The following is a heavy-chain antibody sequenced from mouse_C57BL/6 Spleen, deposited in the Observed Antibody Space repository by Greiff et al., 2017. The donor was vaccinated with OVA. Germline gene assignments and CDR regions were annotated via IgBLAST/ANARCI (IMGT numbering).Heavy chain of an antibody. D-gene: IGHD2-3*01. CDR3: ALYDGYGMDY. CDR2: IDPSDSYT. J-gene: IGHJ4*01. V-gene: IGHV1-69*01. Sequence: QVQLQQPGAELVMPGASVKLSCKASGYTFTSYWMHWVKQRPGQGLEWIGEIDPSDSYTNYNQKFKGKSILTVDKSSSTAYMQLSSLTSEDSAVYYCALYDGYGMDYWGQGTSVTVSS. CDR1: GYTFTSYW.